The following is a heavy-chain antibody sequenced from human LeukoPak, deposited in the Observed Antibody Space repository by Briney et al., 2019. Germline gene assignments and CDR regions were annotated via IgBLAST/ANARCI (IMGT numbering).Heavy chain of an antibody. D-gene: IGHD3-10*01. CDR3: AKSVRGVSSWFDP. CDR2: IYYSGST. Sequence: SETLSLTCTVSSGSISSSSYYWGWIRQPPGKGLEWIGSIYYSGSTYYNPSLKSRVTISVDTSKNQFSLKLSSVTAADTAVYYCAKSVRGVSSWFDPWGQGTLVTVSS. CDR1: SGSISSSSYY. J-gene: IGHJ5*02. V-gene: IGHV4-39*07.